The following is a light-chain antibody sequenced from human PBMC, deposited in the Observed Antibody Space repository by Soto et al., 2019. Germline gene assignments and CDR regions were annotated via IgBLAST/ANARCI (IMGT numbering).Light chain of an antibody. CDR3: QQYGSSRRLT. J-gene: IGKJ4*01. V-gene: IGKV3-20*01. CDR2: GAS. CDR1: QSVSSN. Sequence: EIVLTQSPATLSLSPGERATLACRASQSVSSNLAWYQQKPGQAPRLLIYGASNRATGIPDRFSGSGSGTDFTLTISRLEPEDFAVYYCQQYGSSRRLTFGGGTKVDI.